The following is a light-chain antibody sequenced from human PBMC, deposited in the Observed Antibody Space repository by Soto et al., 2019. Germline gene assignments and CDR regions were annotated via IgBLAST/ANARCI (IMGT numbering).Light chain of an antibody. CDR2: GAA. J-gene: IGKJ5*01. Sequence: EIVMTQSPATLSVSPGERTTLSCMASQSVSSNLAWYQQKPGQVPRLLIHGAATRATGIPARFSGSGSGTEFTLTIGSLQSEDSAVYFCQQYSSWPLTFGQGTRLEIK. CDR3: QQYSSWPLT. V-gene: IGKV3-15*01. CDR1: QSVSSN.